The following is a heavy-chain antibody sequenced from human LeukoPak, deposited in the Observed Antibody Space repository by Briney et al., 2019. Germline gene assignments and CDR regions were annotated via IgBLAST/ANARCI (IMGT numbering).Heavy chain of an antibody. V-gene: IGHV4-34*01. CDR2: INHSGST. J-gene: IGHJ6*02. D-gene: IGHD5-18*01. CDR1: GGSFSGYY. Sequence: SETLSLTCAVYGGSFSGYYGSWIRQPPGKGLEWIGEINHSGSTNYNPSLKSRVTISVDTSKNQFSLKLSSVTAADTAVYYCARGPKRYGYGWDYSYGMDVWGQEPTVTVSS. CDR3: ARGPKRYGYGWDYSYGMDV.